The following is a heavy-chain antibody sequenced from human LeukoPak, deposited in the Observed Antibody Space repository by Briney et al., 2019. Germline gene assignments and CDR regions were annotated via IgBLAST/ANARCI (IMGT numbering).Heavy chain of an antibody. Sequence: SETLSLTCTVSGGPISSYYWSWIRQPAGKELEWIGRIYTSGSTNYNPSLKSRVTMSVDTSKNQFSLKLSSVTAADTAVYYCARFGYYDSSGYYFDYWGQGTLVTVSS. CDR2: IYTSGST. J-gene: IGHJ4*02. CDR1: GGPISSYY. D-gene: IGHD3-22*01. V-gene: IGHV4-4*07. CDR3: ARFGYYDSSGYYFDY.